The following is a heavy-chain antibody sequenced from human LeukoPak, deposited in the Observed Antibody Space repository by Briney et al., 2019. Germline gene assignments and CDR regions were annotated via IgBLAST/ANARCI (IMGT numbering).Heavy chain of an antibody. CDR3: AKDRGGVDTAMVFDY. V-gene: IGHV3-23*01. CDR1: GFTFSSYA. CDR2: ISGSGGST. D-gene: IGHD5-18*01. Sequence: GGSLRLSCAASGFTFSSYAMSWVRQAPGKGLEWVSAISGSGGSTHYADSVKGRFTISRDNSKNTLYLQMNSLRAEDTAVYYCAKDRGGVDTAMVFDYWGQGTLVTVSS. J-gene: IGHJ4*02.